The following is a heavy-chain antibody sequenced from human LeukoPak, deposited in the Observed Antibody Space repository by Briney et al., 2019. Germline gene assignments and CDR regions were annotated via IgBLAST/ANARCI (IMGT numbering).Heavy chain of an antibody. V-gene: IGHV4-30-4*01. J-gene: IGHJ4*02. CDR2: IYYSGST. D-gene: IGHD3-10*01. CDR1: GGSISSGDYY. Sequence: SQTLSLTCTVSGGSISSGDYYWSWIRQPPGKGLEWIGYIYYSGSTYYNPSLKSRVTISVDTSKNQFSLKLSSVTAADTAVYYCARGHYGSVSYYLYYFDYWGQGTLVTVSS. CDR3: ARGHYGSVSYYLYYFDY.